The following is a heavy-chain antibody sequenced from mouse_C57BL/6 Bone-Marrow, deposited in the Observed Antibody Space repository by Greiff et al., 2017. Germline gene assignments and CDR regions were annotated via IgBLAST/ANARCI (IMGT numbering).Heavy chain of an antibody. CDR2: IYPSDSET. J-gene: IGHJ3*01. Sequence: LQQPGAELVRPGSSVKLSCKASGYTFTSYWMDWVKQRPGQGLEWIGNIYPSDSETHYNQKFKDKATLTVDKSSSTAYMQLSSLTSEDSAVYYCARPYDYDSWFAYWGQGTLVTVAA. D-gene: IGHD2-4*01. CDR3: ARPYDYDSWFAY. V-gene: IGHV1-61*01. CDR1: GYTFTSYW.